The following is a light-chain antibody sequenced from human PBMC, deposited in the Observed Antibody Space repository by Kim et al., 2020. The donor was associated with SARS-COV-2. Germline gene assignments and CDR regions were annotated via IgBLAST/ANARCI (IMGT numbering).Light chain of an antibody. Sequence: LSPGERATLSCRASQSVNGNLAWYQQNFGQAPRLLIYDASNRATGIPARFSGSGSGTDFTLTISSLEPEDFAVYYCQQGSNRPLTFGGGTKVDIK. CDR2: DAS. CDR3: QQGSNRPLT. J-gene: IGKJ4*01. CDR1: QSVNGN. V-gene: IGKV3-11*01.